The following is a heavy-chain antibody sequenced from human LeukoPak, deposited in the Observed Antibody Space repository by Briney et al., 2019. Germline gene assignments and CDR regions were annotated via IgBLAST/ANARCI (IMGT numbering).Heavy chain of an antibody. CDR2: LRGDGET. CDR3: AKASWASDADAVW. CDR1: GFTFSSYA. D-gene: IGHD3-16*01. V-gene: IGHV3-23*01. Sequence: LAGGSLRLSCAASGFTFSSYAMIWVRQTPAMGLEWVSSLRGDGETFYADSVKGRFTLSRDDSRNTVYLQLDNLRVEDTAIYYCAKASWASDADAVWWGQGTLVTVS. J-gene: IGHJ4*02.